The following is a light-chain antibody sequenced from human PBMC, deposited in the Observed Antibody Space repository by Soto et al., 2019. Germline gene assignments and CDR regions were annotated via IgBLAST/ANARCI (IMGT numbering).Light chain of an antibody. Sequence: QSALTKTPSSSVFPGQSVTISCTRTSSDVGDYNHVSWYQQHPGKAPKLMIYEVSKRPSGVPDRFSGSKSGNTASLTVSGLQAEDEADYYCSSYAGSSSNSYVFGTGTKVTVL. CDR3: SSYAGSSSNSYV. CDR1: SSDVGDYNH. J-gene: IGLJ1*01. CDR2: EVS. V-gene: IGLV2-8*01.